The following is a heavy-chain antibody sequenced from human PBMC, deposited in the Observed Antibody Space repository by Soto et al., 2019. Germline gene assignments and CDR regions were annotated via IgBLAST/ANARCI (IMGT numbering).Heavy chain of an antibody. CDR1: GFTFSSYE. Sequence: VGSLRLSCAASGFTFSSYEMNWVRQAPGKGLEWVSYISSSGSTIYYADSVKGRFTISRDNAKNSLYLQMNSLRAEDTAVYYCARNVLRFLEWLPFDYWGQGTLVTVSS. D-gene: IGHD3-3*01. V-gene: IGHV3-48*03. CDR3: ARNVLRFLEWLPFDY. CDR2: ISSSGSTI. J-gene: IGHJ4*02.